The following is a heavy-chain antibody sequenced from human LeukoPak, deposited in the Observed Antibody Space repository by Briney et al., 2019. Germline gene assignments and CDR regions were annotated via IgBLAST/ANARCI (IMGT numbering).Heavy chain of an antibody. D-gene: IGHD5-12*01. CDR1: GGSFTGYY. V-gene: IGHV4-34*01. Sequence: TSETLSLTCVVYGGSFTGYYWTWIRQPPGKGLEWIGEITHSGSTNYNPSLKSRVTLSVDTSKNQFSLRLTSVTAADTAVYYCAIEMSTITGADYFDYWGQGTLVTVSS. CDR3: AIEMSTITGADYFDY. CDR2: ITHSGST. J-gene: IGHJ4*02.